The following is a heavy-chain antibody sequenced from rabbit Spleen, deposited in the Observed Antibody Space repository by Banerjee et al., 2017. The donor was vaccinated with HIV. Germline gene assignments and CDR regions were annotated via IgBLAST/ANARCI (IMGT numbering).Heavy chain of an antibody. V-gene: IGHV1S45*01. J-gene: IGHJ6*01. D-gene: IGHD1-1*01. CDR1: GFTISNYYY. CDR2: IYVGRGST. CDR3: ARSAHIGGDYIWDL. Sequence: QEQLEESGRGLVQPEGSLTLTCTASGFTISNYYYICWVRQAPGKGLEWIGCIYVGRGSTHYANWAKGRVTMYKTSSTTVTLQLTSLTAADTATYFCARSAHIGGDYIWDLWGQGTLVTVS.